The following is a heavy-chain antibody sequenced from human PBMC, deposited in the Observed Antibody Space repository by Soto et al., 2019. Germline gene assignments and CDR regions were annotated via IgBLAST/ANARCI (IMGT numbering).Heavy chain of an antibody. CDR2: ISSSGSTI. J-gene: IGHJ6*02. Sequence: QVQLVESGGGLVKPGGSLRLSCAASGFSFSDYYMSWIRQAPGKGLEWVSYISSSGSTIYYADSVKGRFTVSRDNAKDSLGLQVNSLRAEDTAVYYCARNGYCSRGACSYGVDVWGQGTTVTVSS. V-gene: IGHV3-11*01. D-gene: IGHD2-15*01. CDR1: GFSFSDYY. CDR3: ARNGYCSRGACSYGVDV.